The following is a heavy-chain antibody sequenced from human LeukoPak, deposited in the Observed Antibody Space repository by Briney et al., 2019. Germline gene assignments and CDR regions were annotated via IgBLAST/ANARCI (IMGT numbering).Heavy chain of an antibody. J-gene: IGHJ6*03. V-gene: IGHV1-18*01. Sequence: ASVTVSCKASGYTFTSYGISWVRQAPGQGLEWMGWISAYNGNTNYAQKLQGRVTMTTDTSMSTAYMELRSLRSDDTAVYYCAREQTHDYVWGSYRSGGYYYYMDVWGKGTTVTVSS. CDR2: ISAYNGNT. CDR1: GYTFTSYG. CDR3: AREQTHDYVWGSYRSGGYYYYMDV. D-gene: IGHD3-16*02.